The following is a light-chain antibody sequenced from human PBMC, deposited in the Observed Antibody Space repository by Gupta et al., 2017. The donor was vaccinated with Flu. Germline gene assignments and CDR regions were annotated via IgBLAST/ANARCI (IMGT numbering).Light chain of an antibody. J-gene: IGKJ4*01. CDR1: ESVSSY. Sequence: ERATLSCRASESVSSYLACWQQKPREDPSLLIYDAASRATSSPARMISGGCCGKDSPTISSIQQEEYAVYYCHQRSNSIPFTFGRGTKVEIK. CDR3: HQRSNSIPFT. V-gene: IGKV3-11*02. CDR2: DAA.